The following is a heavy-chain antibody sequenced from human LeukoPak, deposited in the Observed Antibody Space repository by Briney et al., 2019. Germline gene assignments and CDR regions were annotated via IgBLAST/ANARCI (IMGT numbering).Heavy chain of an antibody. V-gene: IGHV4-31*03. Sequence: SGTLSLTCTVSGGSISGGGYYWTWIRQYPGKGLEWIGYIFYSGSTYYNPSLKSRVTISVDTSKNQFSLKLNSVAAADTAVYYCARETYYYDISDYYGGGLDYWGQGTLVTVSS. CDR1: GGSISGGGYY. CDR2: IFYSGST. D-gene: IGHD3-22*01. J-gene: IGHJ4*02. CDR3: ARETYYYDISDYYGGGLDY.